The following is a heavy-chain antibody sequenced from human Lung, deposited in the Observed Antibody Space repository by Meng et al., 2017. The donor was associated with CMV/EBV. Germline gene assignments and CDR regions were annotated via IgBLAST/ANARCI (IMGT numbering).Heavy chain of an antibody. J-gene: IGHJ3*02. D-gene: IGHD3-10*01. V-gene: IGHV4-59*01. CDR2: IYYSGST. CDR3: ARPMIRGPYDGFHI. CDR1: GGSFSTYY. Sequence: SETXSSTCTVSGGSFSTYYWSWIRKPPGKGLEWIGYIYYSGSTSYNPSLKSRVTISVDTSKNPFSLKLSSVTAADTAVYYCARPMIRGPYDGFHIWRQGTMVTVSS.